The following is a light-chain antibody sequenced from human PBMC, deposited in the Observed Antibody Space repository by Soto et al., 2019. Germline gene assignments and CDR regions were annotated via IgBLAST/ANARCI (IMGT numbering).Light chain of an antibody. CDR3: HQYNSWPRGT. J-gene: IGKJ3*01. Sequence: IVLTQSPGTLSLSPGERATLSCRASQSVGSSYLAWYQQKPGQAPRLLMYGASTRATGIPDRFTGSGSGTDFTLTISRLEPEDFAVYYCHQYNSWPRGTFGPGTKVDIK. CDR1: QSVGSSY. CDR2: GAS. V-gene: IGKV3-20*01.